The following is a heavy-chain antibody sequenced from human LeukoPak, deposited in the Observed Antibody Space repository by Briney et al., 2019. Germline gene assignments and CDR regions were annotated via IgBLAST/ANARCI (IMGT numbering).Heavy chain of an antibody. CDR2: IWYDGSNK. J-gene: IGHJ4*02. CDR3: AVMGGEHLVLDY. V-gene: IGHV3-33*01. Sequence: PGGSLRLSCEASGFTFSNYGMHWVRQAPGKGLEGVAVIWYDGSNKYYADSVKGRFTISRDNSKNTLYLQMNSLRAEDTAVYYCAVMGGEHLVLDYWGQGTLVTVSS. CDR1: GFTFSNYG. D-gene: IGHD6-6*01.